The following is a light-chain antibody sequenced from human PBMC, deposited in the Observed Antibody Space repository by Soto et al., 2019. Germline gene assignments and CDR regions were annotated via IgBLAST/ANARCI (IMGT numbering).Light chain of an antibody. V-gene: IGLV4-60*02. CDR3: ETWDSNTRV. CDR1: SGHSSYI. J-gene: IGLJ2*01. Sequence: QLVLTQSSSASASLGSSVKLTCTLSSGHSSYIIAWHQQQPGKAPRYLMKLEGSGSYNKGSGVPDRFSGSSSGADRYLTISNLQFEDEANYYCETWDSNTRVFGGGTKHTVL. CDR2: LEGSGSY.